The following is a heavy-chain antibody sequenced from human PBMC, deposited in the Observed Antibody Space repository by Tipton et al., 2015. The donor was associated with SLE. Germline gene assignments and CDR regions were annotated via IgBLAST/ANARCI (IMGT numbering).Heavy chain of an antibody. Sequence: SLRLSCAASGFTFSSYGMHWVRQAPGKGLEWVAVISYDGSNKYYADSVKGRFTISRDNSKNTLYLQMNSLRAEDTSVYYCAKDEAFGVVIHGRDVWGQGTTVTVSS. CDR3: AKDEAFGVVIHGRDV. CDR1: GFTFSSYG. J-gene: IGHJ6*02. CDR2: ISYDGSNK. V-gene: IGHV3-30*18. D-gene: IGHD3-3*01.